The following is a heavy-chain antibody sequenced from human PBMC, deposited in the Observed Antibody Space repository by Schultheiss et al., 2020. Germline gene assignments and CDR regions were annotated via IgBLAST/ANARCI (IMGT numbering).Heavy chain of an antibody. V-gene: IGHV3-23*01. J-gene: IGHJ4*02. CDR1: GFTFSTYA. Sequence: GGSLRLSCAASGFTFSTYAMSWVRQAPGKGLEWVSAISGSGGSTYYADSVKGRFTISRDNSKNTLYLQMNSLRAEDTAVYYCAKASITMVRGDTFDYWGQGTLVTVSS. CDR2: ISGSGGST. CDR3: AKASITMVRGDTFDY. D-gene: IGHD3-10*01.